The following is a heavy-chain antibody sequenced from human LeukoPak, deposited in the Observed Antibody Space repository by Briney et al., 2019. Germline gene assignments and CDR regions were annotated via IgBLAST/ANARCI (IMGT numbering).Heavy chain of an antibody. CDR1: GYSISSGYY. CDR3: ARQDYYDSSGYYSPTDFDY. Sequence: SETLSLTCAVSGYSISSGYYWGWIRQPPGKGLEWIGSIYHSGSTYYNPYRKSRVTISVDTSKTQCSLKLSSVTAADTAVYYCARQDYYDSSGYYSPTDFDYWGQGTLVTVSS. D-gene: IGHD3-22*01. J-gene: IGHJ4*02. V-gene: IGHV4-38-2*01. CDR2: IYHSGST.